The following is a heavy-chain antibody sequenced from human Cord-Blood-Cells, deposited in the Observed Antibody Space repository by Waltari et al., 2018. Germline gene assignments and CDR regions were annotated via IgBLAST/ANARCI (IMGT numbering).Heavy chain of an antibody. CDR1: GGSFSGYY. Sequence: QVQLQQWGAGLLKPSETLSLTCAVYGGSFSGYYWSWIRQPPGKGLEWIGEINHSGSTNYNPSLKSRVTISVDTSKNQFSLKLSSVTAAYTAVYYCARAGEKLYYFDYWGQGTLVTVSS. CDR3: ARAGEKLYYFDY. D-gene: IGHD1-1*01. CDR2: INHSGST. J-gene: IGHJ4*02. V-gene: IGHV4-34*01.